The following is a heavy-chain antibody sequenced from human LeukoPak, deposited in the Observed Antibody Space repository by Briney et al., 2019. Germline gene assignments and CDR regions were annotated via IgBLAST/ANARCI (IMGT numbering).Heavy chain of an antibody. V-gene: IGHV4-34*01. Sequence: PSETLSLTCAVYGGSFSRYYWSWIRQPPGKGLEWIGEINHSGSTNFNTSLKSRDTMSVDPSKNQFSLKLSSVTGADTAVYYCARGRSVGARFDYWGQGTLVTVSS. CDR2: INHSGST. CDR3: ARGRSVGARFDY. CDR1: GGSFSRYY. J-gene: IGHJ4*02. D-gene: IGHD1-26*01.